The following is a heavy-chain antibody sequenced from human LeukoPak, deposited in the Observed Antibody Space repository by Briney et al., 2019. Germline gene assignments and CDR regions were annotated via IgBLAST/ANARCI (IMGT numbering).Heavy chain of an antibody. Sequence: PGGSLRLSCAASGFTFSSFGMHWVRQAPGKGLEWVAVIWYDGNNKYYADSVKGRFTISRDNSKNTLYLQMNSLRAEDTAVYYCARGLVVYRSGWVAFDIWGQGTMVTVSS. CDR2: IWYDGNNK. D-gene: IGHD6-19*01. J-gene: IGHJ3*02. CDR1: GFTFSSFG. CDR3: ARGLVVYRSGWVAFDI. V-gene: IGHV3-33*01.